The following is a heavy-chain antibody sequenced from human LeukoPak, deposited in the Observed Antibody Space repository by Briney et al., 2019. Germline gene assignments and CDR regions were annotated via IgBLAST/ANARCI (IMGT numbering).Heavy chain of an antibody. D-gene: IGHD3-3*01. Sequence: SQTLSLTCTVSGGSISSGDYCWSWIRQPPGKGLEWIGYIYYSGSTYYNPSLKSRVTISVDTSKNQFSLKLSSVTAADTAVYYCARLIGVQNAFDIWGQGTMVTVSS. V-gene: IGHV4-30-4*08. CDR2: IYYSGST. J-gene: IGHJ3*02. CDR3: ARLIGVQNAFDI. CDR1: GGSISSGDYC.